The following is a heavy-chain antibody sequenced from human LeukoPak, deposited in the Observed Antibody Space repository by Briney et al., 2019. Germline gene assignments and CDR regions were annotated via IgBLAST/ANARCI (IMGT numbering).Heavy chain of an antibody. CDR3: ARAGTVATTNNWFDP. V-gene: IGHV3-74*01. J-gene: IGHJ5*02. CDR2: INSDGSTT. CDR1: GFTLSRYW. Sequence: PGGSLRLSCAASGFTLSRYWMHWVRQAPGKGLVWVSRINSDGSTTTYADSVKGRFTISRDNAKNTLYLQMNSLRAEDTAMYYCARAGTVATTNNWFDPWGQGTLVTVSS. D-gene: IGHD5-12*01.